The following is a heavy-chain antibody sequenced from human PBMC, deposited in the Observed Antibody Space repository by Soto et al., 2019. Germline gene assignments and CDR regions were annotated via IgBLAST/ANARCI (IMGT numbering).Heavy chain of an antibody. V-gene: IGHV3-23*01. CDR1: GCTFSTYA. CDR2: ISGSGRTT. Sequence: EVQLLESGGGLVQTGGSLRLSCATSGCTFSTYAMNWLRQATGRGLECVSIISGSGRTTYYADSVKGRFTVARDNSENELYLQLNSLRPGDTSLYFCLKFGGPFYCYCGMEVCGHGARVSVSS. CDR3: LKFGGPFYCYCGMEV. D-gene: IGHD3-10*01. J-gene: IGHJ6*01.